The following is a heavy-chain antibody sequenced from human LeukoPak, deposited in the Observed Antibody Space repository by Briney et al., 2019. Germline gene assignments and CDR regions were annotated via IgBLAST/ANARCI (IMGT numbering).Heavy chain of an antibody. CDR1: GFTFSSYA. CDR2: ISSNGGST. CDR3: ARSGGSSYYDFWSGPYFDL. J-gene: IGHJ2*01. D-gene: IGHD3-3*01. V-gene: IGHV3-64*01. Sequence: GGSLRLSCAASGFTFSSYAMHWVRQAPGKGLEYVSAISSNGGSTYYANSVKGRFTISRDNSKNTLYLQMGSLRAEDMAVYYCARSGGSSYYDFWSGPYFDLWGRGTLVTVSS.